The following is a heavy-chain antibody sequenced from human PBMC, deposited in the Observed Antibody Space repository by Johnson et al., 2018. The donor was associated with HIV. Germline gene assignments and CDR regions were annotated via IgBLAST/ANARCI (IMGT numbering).Heavy chain of an antibody. Sequence: VQLVESGGGLVQPGGSLRLSCAASGFTVSSNYMSWVRQAPGKGLEWVSVIYSGGSTYYADSVKGRFTISRDNSKNTLYLKMNSLRAEDTAVYYCARDRHSSSFDAFDIWGQGTRVTVSS. D-gene: IGHD6-6*01. J-gene: IGHJ3*02. CDR3: ARDRHSSSFDAFDI. V-gene: IGHV3-66*01. CDR1: GFTVSSNY. CDR2: IYSGGST.